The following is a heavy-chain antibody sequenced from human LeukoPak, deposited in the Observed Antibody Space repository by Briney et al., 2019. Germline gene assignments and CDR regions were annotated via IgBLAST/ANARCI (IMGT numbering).Heavy chain of an antibody. CDR2: INHSGST. D-gene: IGHD4-17*01. Sequence: SETLSLTCAVYGGSFSGYYWSWIRQPPGKGLEWIGEINHSGSTNYNPSLKSRVTISVDTSKNQFSLKLSSVTTADTAVYYCARVDGDRDYWGQGTLVTVSS. CDR3: ARVDGDRDY. V-gene: IGHV4-34*01. J-gene: IGHJ4*02. CDR1: GGSFSGYY.